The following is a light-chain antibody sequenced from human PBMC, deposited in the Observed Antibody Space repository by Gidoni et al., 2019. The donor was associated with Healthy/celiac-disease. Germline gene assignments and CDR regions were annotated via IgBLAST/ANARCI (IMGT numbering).Light chain of an antibody. CDR2: DAS. Sequence: EIVSTQSRATLSLSPGDRATLSCRASQSVSSYLAWYQQKPGQAPRLLIYDASTRATGIPARFSGSGSGTDFTLTISSLEPEDFAVYYCQQRSNWPSSFGGGTTVEIK. V-gene: IGKV3-11*01. J-gene: IGKJ4*01. CDR1: QSVSSY. CDR3: QQRSNWPSS.